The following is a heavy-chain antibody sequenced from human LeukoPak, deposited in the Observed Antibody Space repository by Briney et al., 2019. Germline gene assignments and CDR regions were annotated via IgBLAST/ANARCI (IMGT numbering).Heavy chain of an antibody. V-gene: IGHV1-18*01. CDR2: ISAYNGNT. J-gene: IGHJ6*02. CDR1: GYTFTSYG. D-gene: IGHD3-10*01. Sequence: ASVKVSCKASGYTFTSYGISWVRQAPGQGLEWMGWISAYNGNTNYAQKLQGRVTMTTDTSTSTAYMELRSLRSDDTAVYYCVRGITMVRGVIADTYYYYYGMDVWGQGTTVTVSS. CDR3: VRGITMVRGVIADTYYYYYGMDV.